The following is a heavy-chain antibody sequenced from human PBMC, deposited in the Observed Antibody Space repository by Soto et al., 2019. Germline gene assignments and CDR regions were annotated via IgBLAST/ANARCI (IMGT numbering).Heavy chain of an antibody. J-gene: IGHJ4*02. CDR2: INHSGST. Sequence: SETLSLTCAVYGGSFSGYYWSWIRQPPGKGLEWIGEINHSGSTNYNPSLKSRVTISVDTSKNQFSLKLSSVTAADTAVYYCARDTVATIPYWGQGTLVTVS. CDR3: ARDTVATIPY. CDR1: GGSFSGYY. V-gene: IGHV4-34*01. D-gene: IGHD5-12*01.